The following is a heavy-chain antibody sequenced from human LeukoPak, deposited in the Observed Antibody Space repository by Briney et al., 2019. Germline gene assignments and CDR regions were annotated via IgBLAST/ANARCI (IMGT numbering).Heavy chain of an antibody. CDR1: GFTFSSYS. V-gene: IGHV3-48*01. D-gene: IGHD3-22*01. CDR2: ISSSSSTI. Sequence: RGSLRLSCAASGFTFSSYSTNWVRQAPGKGLEWVSYISSSSSTIYYADSVKGRFTISRDNAKNSLYLQMNSLRAEDTAVYYCARDLSGYYVYMDVWGKGTTVTVSS. J-gene: IGHJ6*03. CDR3: ARDLSGYYVYMDV.